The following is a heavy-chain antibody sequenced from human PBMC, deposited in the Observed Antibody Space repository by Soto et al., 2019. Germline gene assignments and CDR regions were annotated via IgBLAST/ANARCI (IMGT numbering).Heavy chain of an antibody. CDR1: GFSFSKYG. D-gene: IGHD3-16*02. CDR2: IWFDGTTK. V-gene: IGHV3-33*01. CDR3: ARDSRYTSSYDGGYFDS. J-gene: IGHJ4*02. Sequence: QVQLLESGGGVVPPGRSLRLSCVVSGFSFSKYGMHWVRQAPGKGLEWVAMIWFDGTTKFYADSVQGRFSISRDNSKDTVYLEMNSLRAEDTGVYYCARDSRYTSSYDGGYFDSWGQGTLVTVSS.